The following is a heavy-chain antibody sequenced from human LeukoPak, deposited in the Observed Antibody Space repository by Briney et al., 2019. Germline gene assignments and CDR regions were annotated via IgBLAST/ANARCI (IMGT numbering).Heavy chain of an antibody. D-gene: IGHD2-2*01. J-gene: IGHJ4*02. CDR2: ISSSGSTI. CDR3: AKDLYCSSTSCYAYGDYVAGDY. V-gene: IGHV3-48*03. CDR1: GFTFSSYE. Sequence: GGSLRLSCAASGFTFSSYEMNWVRQAPGKGLEWVSYISSSGSTIYYADSVKGRFTISRDNAKNSLYLQMNSLRAEDTAVYYCAKDLYCSSTSCYAYGDYVAGDYWGQGTLVTVSS.